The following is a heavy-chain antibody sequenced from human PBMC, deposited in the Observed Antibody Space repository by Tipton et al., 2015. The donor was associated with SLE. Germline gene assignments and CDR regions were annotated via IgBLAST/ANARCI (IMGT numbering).Heavy chain of an antibody. CDR3: ARGLFLDDFWSGSGRPYYMDV. V-gene: IGHV4-61*02. CDR1: GGSISSGSSY. Sequence: TLSLTCTVSGGSISSGSSYWSWIRQPAGEGLEWIGRIYKGGATNFNPSLKSRVSMSLDTSKNQFSLRLNSATAADTAVYYCARGLFLDDFWSGSGRPYYMDVWGKGTTVTVSS. J-gene: IGHJ6*03. D-gene: IGHD3-3*01. CDR2: IYKGGAT.